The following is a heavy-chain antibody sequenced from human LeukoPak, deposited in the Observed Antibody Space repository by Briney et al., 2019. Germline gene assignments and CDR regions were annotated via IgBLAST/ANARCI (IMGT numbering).Heavy chain of an antibody. J-gene: IGHJ3*02. CDR2: INPSSGRT. D-gene: IGHD2-21*02. CDR1: GYTFTXXY. V-gene: IGHV1-46*04. CDR3: ARDVQGVTARDAFDI. Sequence: GYTFTXXYMHWVRRAHGQGQQWMGIINPSSGRTDYAQSLQGRGTMTRDTAISTAYMELSRLRSDDTAVYYCARDVQGVTARDAFDIWGQGTMVTVSS.